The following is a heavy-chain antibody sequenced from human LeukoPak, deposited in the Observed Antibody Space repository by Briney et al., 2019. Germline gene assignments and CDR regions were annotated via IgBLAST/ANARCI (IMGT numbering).Heavy chain of an antibody. D-gene: IGHD2-15*01. J-gene: IGHJ4*02. V-gene: IGHV3-7*01. CDR2: IKQDGSQK. Sequence: GGSLRLSRAASGFTSGSYWMNWVRQAPGKGLEWVAIIKQDGSQKFYLDSVRGRFTISTDTANSSLYLLMNSLRAEDTAVYYCARASLSSLLTFDYWGQGTLVTVSS. CDR1: GFTSGSYW. CDR3: ARASLSSLLTFDY.